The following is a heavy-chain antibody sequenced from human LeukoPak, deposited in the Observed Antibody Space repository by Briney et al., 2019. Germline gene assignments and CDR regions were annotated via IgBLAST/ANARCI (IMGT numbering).Heavy chain of an antibody. CDR2: IIPIFGTA. D-gene: IGHD4-17*01. J-gene: IGHJ4*02. CDR3: ARDYGDKLLDY. V-gene: IGHV1-69*05. Sequence: ASVKVSCKASGYTFTSYAISWVRQAPGQGLEWMGGIIPIFGTANYAQKFQGRVTITTDESTSTAYMELSSLRSEDTAVYYCARDYGDKLLDYWGQGTLVTVSS. CDR1: GYTFTSYA.